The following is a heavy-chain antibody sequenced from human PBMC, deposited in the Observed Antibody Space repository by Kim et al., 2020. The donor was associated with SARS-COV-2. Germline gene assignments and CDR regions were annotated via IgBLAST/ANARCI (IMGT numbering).Heavy chain of an antibody. CDR1: GFTFTSYH. V-gene: IGHV3-21*01. CDR3: AKLTFCGSTSCYGGFDY. J-gene: IGHJ4*02. CDR2: ISRGTTYI. D-gene: IGHD2-2*01. Sequence: GGSLRLSCTASGFTFTSYHMNWVRQAPGKGLEWVSSISRGTTYIYYADSVKGRFTISRDNDKNSLYLQMNSLRAEDTAVYYCAKLTFCGSTSCYGGFDYWGQGTLVTVSS.